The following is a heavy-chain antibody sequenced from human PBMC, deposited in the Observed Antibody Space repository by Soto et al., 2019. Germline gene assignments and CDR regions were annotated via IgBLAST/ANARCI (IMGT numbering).Heavy chain of an antibody. Sequence: EVHLVESGGGSVQPGGSLRLSCAAPGFTFSSFGMNWVRQAPGKGLEWVSYISSGSSSTHYADSVRGRFIISRDNAKNSLYLQTNSLRDEDTAVYYCARDRGGGWYGFDSWGQGTLVTVSS. CDR1: GFTFSSFG. CDR3: ARDRGGGWYGFDS. J-gene: IGHJ4*02. CDR2: ISSGSSST. V-gene: IGHV3-48*02. D-gene: IGHD6-19*01.